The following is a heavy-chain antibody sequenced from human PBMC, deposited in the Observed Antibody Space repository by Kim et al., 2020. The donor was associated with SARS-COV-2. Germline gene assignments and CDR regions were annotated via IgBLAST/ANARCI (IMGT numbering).Heavy chain of an antibody. CDR1: GGSFSGYY. D-gene: IGHD2-2*01. CDR3: ARSKYQLLFSRHNWFDP. V-gene: IGHV4-34*01. Sequence: SETLSLTCAVYGGSFSGYYWSWIRQPPGKGLEWIGEINHSGSTNYNPSLKSRVTISVDTSKNQFSLKLSSVTAADTAVYYCARSKYQLLFSRHNWFDPWGQGTLVTVSS. J-gene: IGHJ5*02. CDR2: INHSGST.